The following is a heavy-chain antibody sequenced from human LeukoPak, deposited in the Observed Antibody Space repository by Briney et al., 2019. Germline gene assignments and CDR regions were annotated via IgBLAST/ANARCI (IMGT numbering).Heavy chain of an antibody. Sequence: SETLSLTCTVSGGSLSSYYWSWIRQPPGKGLEWIGYIYYSGSTNYNPCPKSRVTISVDTSKNQFSLKLSSVTAADTAVYYCARASYYGSGSYQIDYWGQGTLVTVSS. V-gene: IGHV4-59*01. CDR3: ARASYYGSGSYQIDY. CDR1: GGSLSSYY. CDR2: IYYSGST. J-gene: IGHJ4*02. D-gene: IGHD3-10*01.